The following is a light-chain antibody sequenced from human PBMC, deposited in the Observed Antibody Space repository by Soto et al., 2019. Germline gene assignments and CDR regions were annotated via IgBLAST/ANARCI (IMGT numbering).Light chain of an antibody. V-gene: IGKV3-11*01. CDR3: HQRINWPPIT. Sequence: EIVLTQSPPTLSLSPGERATLSCRASQSIRNYLAWYQQKPGQAPRLLIYDASNRATGIPARFSGSGSGTDFTLTISSLEPEDFAVYYCHQRINWPPITFGQGTRLEIK. J-gene: IGKJ5*01. CDR2: DAS. CDR1: QSIRNY.